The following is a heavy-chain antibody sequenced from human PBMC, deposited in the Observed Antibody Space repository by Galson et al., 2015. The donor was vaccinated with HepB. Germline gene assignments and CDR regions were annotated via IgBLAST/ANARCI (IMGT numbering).Heavy chain of an antibody. CDR2: ISYDGGKE. D-gene: IGHD3-10*01. CDR3: AKGGRSYLSDDVFYPGFDY. V-gene: IGHV3-30*18. J-gene: IGHJ4*02. CDR1: GFRFRSDG. Sequence: SLRLACAASGFRFRSDGMHWVRQAPGKGLEWVAGISYDGGKEHYADSGKGRFTISRDNSKDTLYLLMNSLRAEDTAVYFCAKGGRSYLSDDVFYPGFDYWGQGTLVTVSS.